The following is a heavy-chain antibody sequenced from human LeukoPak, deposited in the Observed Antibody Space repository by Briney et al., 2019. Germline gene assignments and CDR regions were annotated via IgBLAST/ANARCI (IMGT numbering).Heavy chain of an antibody. J-gene: IGHJ4*02. CDR1: GGSISSYY. V-gene: IGHV4-59*01. D-gene: IGHD5-18*01. CDR3: ARSTAMVSDY. Sequence: SETLSLTCTVSGGSISSYYWSWIRQPPGKGLEWIGYIYYSGSTHYKPSLKSRVTISVNKSKNQFSVKLSCVTAAGTAVNYYARSTAMVSDYWGEGSLVTVSA. CDR2: IYYSGST.